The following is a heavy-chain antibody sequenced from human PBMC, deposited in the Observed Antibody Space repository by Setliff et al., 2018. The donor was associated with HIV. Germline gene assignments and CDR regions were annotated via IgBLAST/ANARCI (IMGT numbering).Heavy chain of an antibody. CDR2: INGDESRT. J-gene: IGHJ3*02. CDR1: GFTFSSYW. D-gene: IGHD2-15*01. V-gene: IGHV3-74*01. Sequence: HPGGSLRLSCAASGFTFSSYWMHWVRQVPGKGLVWLARINGDESRTTYADSGKGRFTISRDNSKDTLYLRMNSLRGEDTAGYYCARDFRIIVPDVFDIWGRGTMVTVSS. CDR3: ARDFRIIVPDVFDI.